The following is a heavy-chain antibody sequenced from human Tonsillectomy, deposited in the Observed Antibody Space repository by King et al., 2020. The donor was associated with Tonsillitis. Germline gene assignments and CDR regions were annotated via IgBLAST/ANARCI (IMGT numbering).Heavy chain of an antibody. CDR3: AKEEVGYDH. J-gene: IGHJ4*02. CDR1: GFTFSSYG. V-gene: IGHV3-30*18. Sequence: VQLVESGGGVVQPGRSLRLSCAASGFTFSSYGIHWVRQAPGKGLEWVAVISYDGSIKNYADSVKGRFTISRDNSKNTLYLQMNSLRAEDTAVYYCAKEEVGYDHWGQGTLVTVSS. D-gene: IGHD3-16*01. CDR2: ISYDGSIK.